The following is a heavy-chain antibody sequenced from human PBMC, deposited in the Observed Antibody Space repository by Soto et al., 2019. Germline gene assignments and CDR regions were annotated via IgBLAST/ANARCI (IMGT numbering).Heavy chain of an antibody. CDR2: ISYDGSNK. Sequence: GGSLRLSCAASGFTFSSYGMHWVRQAPGKGLEWVAVISYDGSNKYYADSVKGRFTISRDNSKNTLYLQMNSLRAEDTAVYYCAKLSSSTATTRDAFVIWGQGTMVTVSS. CDR3: AKLSSSTATTRDAFVI. D-gene: IGHD2-15*01. V-gene: IGHV3-30*18. J-gene: IGHJ3*02. CDR1: GFTFSSYG.